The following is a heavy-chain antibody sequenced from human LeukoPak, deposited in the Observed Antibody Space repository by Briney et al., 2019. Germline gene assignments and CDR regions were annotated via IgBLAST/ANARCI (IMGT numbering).Heavy chain of an antibody. CDR1: GGSFSGYY. CDR2: IHYSGST. CDR3: ARHPGGVVGGNYYYGMDV. D-gene: IGHD2-15*01. V-gene: IGHV4-59*08. Sequence: SETLSLTCAVYGGSFSGYYWSWIRQPPGKGLEWIGYIHYSGSTNYNPSLKSRVSISVDTSKTQFSLKLSSVTAADTAMYYCARHPGGVVGGNYYYGMDVWGQGTTVTVSS. J-gene: IGHJ6*02.